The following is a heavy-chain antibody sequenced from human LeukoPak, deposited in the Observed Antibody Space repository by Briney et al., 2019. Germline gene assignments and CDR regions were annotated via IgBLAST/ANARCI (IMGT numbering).Heavy chain of an antibody. CDR3: ARDKGDYDTSGSLFVF. D-gene: IGHD3-22*01. J-gene: IGHJ4*02. Sequence: PGGSLRLSCVASGFTFSRYWMSWVRQVPRKGLEWVANIKQGGGEICYVDSVKGRFTISRDNAKNSLYLQMNSLRAEDTAVYYCARDKGDYDTSGSLFVFGGQGTLVTVSS. CDR1: GFTFSRYW. V-gene: IGHV3-7*03. CDR2: IKQGGGEI.